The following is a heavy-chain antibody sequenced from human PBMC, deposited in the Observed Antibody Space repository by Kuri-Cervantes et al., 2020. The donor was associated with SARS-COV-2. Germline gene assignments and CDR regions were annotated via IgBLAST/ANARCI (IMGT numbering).Heavy chain of an antibody. D-gene: IGHD3-3*02. CDR3: VRHYAFYRFHK. CDR1: GASISSRTYY. J-gene: IGHJ4*02. Sequence: SETLSLTCTVSGASISSRTYYWGWIRQSPWKGLEWLGSIYENEDTYYSSSLKSRLRLSVDTSKNQFSLKLASVTAADTAIYYFVRHYAFYRFHKWGQGTQVTVSS. CDR2: IYENEDT. V-gene: IGHV4-39*01.